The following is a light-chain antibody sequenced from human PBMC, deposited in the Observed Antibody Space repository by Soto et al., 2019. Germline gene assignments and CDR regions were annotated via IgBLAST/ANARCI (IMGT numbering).Light chain of an antibody. Sequence: QSVLTQPPSVSGAPGQRVTISCTGSSSNIGAGYYVQWYQQLPGTAPQLLIYGNNNRPSGVPHRFSGSNSGTSASLAITGLQAEDEAEYYCQSYDSSLSGWVFGGGTKLTVL. J-gene: IGLJ3*02. CDR1: SSNIGAGYY. CDR3: QSYDSSLSGWV. V-gene: IGLV1-40*01. CDR2: GNN.